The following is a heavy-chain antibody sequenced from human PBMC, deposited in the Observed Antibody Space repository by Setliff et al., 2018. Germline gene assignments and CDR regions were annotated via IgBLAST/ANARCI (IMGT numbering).Heavy chain of an antibody. J-gene: IGHJ4*01. CDR2: ISDRDDKS. CDR3: ATSTITTYYFDY. D-gene: IGHD4-4*01. CDR1: GFTFNDHA. V-gene: IGHV3-23*01. Sequence: GGSLRLSCVVSGFTFNDHAMTWVRQTPGKGLEWVSLISDRDDKSYYADFVQGRFTISRDKSYNTVYLQMKSLRAEDTAIYYCATSTITTYYFDYWGHGTLVTVSS.